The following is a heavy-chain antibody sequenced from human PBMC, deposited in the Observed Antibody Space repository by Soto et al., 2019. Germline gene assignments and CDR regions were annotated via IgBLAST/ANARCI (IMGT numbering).Heavy chain of an antibody. CDR2: IYYSGST. V-gene: IGHV4-30-4*01. J-gene: IGHJ4*01. D-gene: IGHD3-3*02. Sequence: PSETLSLTCTVSGGSSSSGDYYWSWICQPPGKGLEWIGYIYYSGSTYYSPSLKSRVTISVDTSKNQFSLRLNSVTAADTALYYCARGRILQDYWGHGTLVPVSS. CDR3: ARGRILQDY. CDR1: GGSSSSGDYY.